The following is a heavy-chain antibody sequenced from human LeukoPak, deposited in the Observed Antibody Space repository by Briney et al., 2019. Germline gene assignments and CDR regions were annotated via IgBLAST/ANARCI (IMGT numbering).Heavy chain of an antibody. CDR3: ARGATLLWFGELFNNWFDP. J-gene: IGHJ5*02. CDR1: GGSFSGYY. CDR2: INHSGST. Sequence: PSETLSLTCAVYGGSFSGYYWSWIRQPPGKGLEWIGEINHSGSTNYNPSLKSRVTISVDTSKNQFSLKLSSVTAADTAVYYCARGATLLWFGELFNNWFDPWGQGTLVTVSS. V-gene: IGHV4-34*01. D-gene: IGHD3-10*01.